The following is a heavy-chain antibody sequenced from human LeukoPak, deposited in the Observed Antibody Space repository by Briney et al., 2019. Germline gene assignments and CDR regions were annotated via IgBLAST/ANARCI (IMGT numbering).Heavy chain of an antibody. CDR1: GGSIRSYY. J-gene: IGHJ6*02. CDR3: AEALSYELDV. D-gene: IGHD3-3*01. Sequence: PSETLSLTCSVSGGSIRSYYWNWIRQPPGKGLEWIGYTHYSGRSNNNPSFKSRVTLSVDTSKNQLSLKLNSVTAADTAVYYCAEALSYELDVWGQGTTVTVSS. CDR2: THYSGRS. V-gene: IGHV4-59*12.